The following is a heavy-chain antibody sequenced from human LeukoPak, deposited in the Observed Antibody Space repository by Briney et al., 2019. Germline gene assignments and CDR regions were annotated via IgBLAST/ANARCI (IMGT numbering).Heavy chain of an antibody. V-gene: IGHV4-34*01. Sequence: KPSETLSLTCAVYGGSFSGYYWSWIRQPPGKGLEWIGEINHSGSTNYNPSLKSRVTISVDTSKNQFSLKLSSVTAADTAVYYCAREPGIAAAEADYWGQGTLVTVSS. J-gene: IGHJ4*02. CDR3: AREPGIAAAEADY. D-gene: IGHD6-13*01. CDR2: INHSGST. CDR1: GGSFSGYY.